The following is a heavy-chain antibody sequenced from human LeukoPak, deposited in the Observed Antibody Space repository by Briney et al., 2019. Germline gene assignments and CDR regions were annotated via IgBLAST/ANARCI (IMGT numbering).Heavy chain of an antibody. CDR1: RGSITNSSCY. CDR2: IYYTGTT. V-gene: IGHV4-39*01. D-gene: IGHD2-2*01. CDR3: ARRAVVPAAVSYFDN. J-gene: IGHJ4*02. Sequence: SETLSLTCAVSRGSITNSSCYWGWIRQPPGKGLEWIGGIYYTGTTYYSPSLDSRITISMDTSKKQFSLRLASVTAADTAVYYCARRAVVPAAVSYFDNWGQGTLVTVSS.